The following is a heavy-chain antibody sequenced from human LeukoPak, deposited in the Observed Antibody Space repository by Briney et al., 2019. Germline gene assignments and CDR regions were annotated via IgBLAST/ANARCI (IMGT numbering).Heavy chain of an antibody. J-gene: IGHJ4*02. D-gene: IGHD4-11*01. CDR3: ARNNYGSVTYGDY. Sequence: ASVKASCKASGYTFTNYGISWVRQAPGQGLEWMGWISAYNGYTNYAQNLQGRLTMTTDTSTSTAYMELRSLRSDDTAVYYCARNNYGSVTYGDYWGQGTLVTVSS. V-gene: IGHV1-18*01. CDR2: ISAYNGYT. CDR1: GYTFTNYG.